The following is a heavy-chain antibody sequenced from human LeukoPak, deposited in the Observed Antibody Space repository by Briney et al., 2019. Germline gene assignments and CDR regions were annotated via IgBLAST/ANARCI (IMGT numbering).Heavy chain of an antibody. Sequence: GSLSLSCAASGFTFSSYAMNWVRQAPGKGLEWVSAISGRAGSTSYADSVKGRFTISRDNSKNTLYLQMNSLRAEDTAVYYCARRAGAYSHPYDYWGQGTLVTVSS. V-gene: IGHV3-23*01. CDR1: GFTFSSYA. CDR2: ISGRAGST. J-gene: IGHJ4*02. CDR3: ARRAGAYSHPYDY. D-gene: IGHD4/OR15-4a*01.